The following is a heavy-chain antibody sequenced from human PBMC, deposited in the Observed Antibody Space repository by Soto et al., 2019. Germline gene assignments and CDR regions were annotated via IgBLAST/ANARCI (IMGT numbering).Heavy chain of an antibody. CDR1: GGSISSGGYY. D-gene: IGHD3-3*01. V-gene: IGHV4-31*03. CDR3: ARAEYDFLSGYSGITVTTWAFDI. Sequence: QVQLQESGPGLVKPSQTLSLTCTVSGGSISSGGYYWSWIRQHPGKGLEWIGYIYYSGSTYYNPSLKSRVTISVDTSKNQFSLKLSSVTAADTAVYYCARAEYDFLSGYSGITVTTWAFDIWGQGTMVTVSS. J-gene: IGHJ3*02. CDR2: IYYSGST.